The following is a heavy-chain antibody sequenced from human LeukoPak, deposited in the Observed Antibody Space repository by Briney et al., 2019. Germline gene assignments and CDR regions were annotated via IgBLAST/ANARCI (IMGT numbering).Heavy chain of an antibody. CDR3: VRTPPNWGFDY. CDR2: MGPNSGDT. CDR1: GYTLTTHD. D-gene: IGHD7-27*01. Sequence: ASVKVSCKASGYTLTTHDINWVRQATGQGLEWLRWMGPNSGDTGYAQKFQGRVTMTSDSSISTAYMELSSLRSEDTAIYYCVRTPPNWGFDYWGQGTLVTVSS. V-gene: IGHV1-8*01. J-gene: IGHJ4*02.